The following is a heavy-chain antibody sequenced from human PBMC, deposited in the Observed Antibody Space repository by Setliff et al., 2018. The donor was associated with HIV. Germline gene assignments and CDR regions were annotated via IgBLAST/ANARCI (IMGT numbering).Heavy chain of an antibody. CDR2: INAGNGNT. Sequence: ASVKVSCKASGYSFITYVVYWVRQAPGQRLEWMGWINAGNGNTKYSQKFQGRVTITRDTSAKIAYMELSSLTSEDTAVYYCATDPTSRAYGSGSFGWLDPWGQGTLVTSPQ. D-gene: IGHD3-10*01. V-gene: IGHV1-3*01. CDR1: GYSFITYV. CDR3: ATDPTSRAYGSGSFGWLDP. J-gene: IGHJ5*02.